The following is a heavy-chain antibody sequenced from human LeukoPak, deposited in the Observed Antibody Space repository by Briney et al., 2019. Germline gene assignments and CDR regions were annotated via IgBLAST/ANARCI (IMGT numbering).Heavy chain of an antibody. Sequence: SVKVSCKASGGTFSSYAISWVRQAPGQGLEWMGGIIPIFGTANYAQKFQGRVTITADESTSTAYMELSSLRSEDTAVYYCARGKATVTTWNWFDPWGQGTLVTVSS. D-gene: IGHD4-17*01. J-gene: IGHJ5*02. CDR3: ARGKATVTTWNWFDP. CDR2: IIPIFGTA. V-gene: IGHV1-69*13. CDR1: GGTFSSYA.